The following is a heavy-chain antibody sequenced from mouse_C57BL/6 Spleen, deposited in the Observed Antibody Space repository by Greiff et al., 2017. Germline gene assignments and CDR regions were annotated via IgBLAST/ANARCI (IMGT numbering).Heavy chain of an antibody. Sequence: VKLMESGAELVKPGASVKMSCKASGYTFTTYPIEWMKQNHGKSLEWIGNFHPYNDDTKYNEKFKGKATLTVEKSSSTVYLELSRLTSDDSAVYYCARGFYGSPGYFDVWGTGTTVTVSS. J-gene: IGHJ1*03. CDR3: ARGFYGSPGYFDV. V-gene: IGHV1-47*01. CDR1: GYTFTTYP. D-gene: IGHD1-1*01. CDR2: FHPYNDDT.